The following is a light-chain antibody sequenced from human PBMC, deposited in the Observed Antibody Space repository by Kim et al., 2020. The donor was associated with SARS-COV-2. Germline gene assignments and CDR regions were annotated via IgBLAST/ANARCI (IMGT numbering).Light chain of an antibody. CDR1: RLRSYY. CDR3: NSRDSSGNHPVV. CDR2: GKN. J-gene: IGLJ2*01. V-gene: IGLV3-19*01. Sequence: LGQTGRNTCQGDRLRSYYASWYKQKPGQAPVLVIYGKNNRPSGIPDRFSGASSGNTASLTITGAQAEDEADYYCNSRDSSGNHPVVFGGGTQLTVL.